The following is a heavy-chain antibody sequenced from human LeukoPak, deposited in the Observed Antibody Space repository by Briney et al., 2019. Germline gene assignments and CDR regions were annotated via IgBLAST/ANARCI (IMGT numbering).Heavy chain of an antibody. J-gene: IGHJ5*02. Sequence: SETLSLTCTVSGGSISSSSYYWGWIRQPPGKGLEWIGSIYYSGSTYYNPSLKSRVTISVDTSKNQFSLKLSSVTAADTAVYYCARPIRGSHYGTWFDPWGQGTLVTVSS. CDR2: IYYSGST. D-gene: IGHD1-26*01. CDR1: GGSISSSSYY. V-gene: IGHV4-39*01. CDR3: ARPIRGSHYGTWFDP.